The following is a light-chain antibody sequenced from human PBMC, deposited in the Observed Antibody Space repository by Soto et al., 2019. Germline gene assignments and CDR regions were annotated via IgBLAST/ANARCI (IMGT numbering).Light chain of an antibody. J-gene: IGKJ1*01. CDR3: QQYGTSPWT. V-gene: IGKV3-20*01. Sequence: EIVLTQSPGTLSLSPGDRATLSCRVSQSVNSNFLAWYQKKPGQAPRLLIYGASSRATGIPDTFSGSGSGTDFTLTISRLEPGDFAVYYCQQYGTSPWTFGQGTKVEIK. CDR2: GAS. CDR1: QSVNSNF.